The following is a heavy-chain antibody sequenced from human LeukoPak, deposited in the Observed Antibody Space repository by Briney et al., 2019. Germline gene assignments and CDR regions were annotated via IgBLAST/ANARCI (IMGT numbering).Heavy chain of an antibody. CDR1: GFTFSSYG. Sequence: GRSLRLSCAASGFTFSSYGMHWVRQAPGKGLEWVAVIWYDGSNKYYADSVKGRFTISRDNSKNTLYLQMNSLRAEDTAVYYCTTCPLVGYSYGSYYGMDVWGKGTTVTVSS. CDR3: TTCPLVGYSYGSYYGMDV. V-gene: IGHV3-33*01. J-gene: IGHJ6*04. D-gene: IGHD5-18*01. CDR2: IWYDGSNK.